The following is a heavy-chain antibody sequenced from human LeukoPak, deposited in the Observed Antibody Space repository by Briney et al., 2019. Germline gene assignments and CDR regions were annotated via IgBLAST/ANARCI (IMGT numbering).Heavy chain of an antibody. V-gene: IGHV4-30-4*01. D-gene: IGHD3-22*01. J-gene: IGHJ4*02. Sequence: SETLSLTCTVSGGSISSGDYYWSWIRQPPGKGLERIGYIYYSGSTYYNPSLKSRVTISVDTSKNQFSLKLSSVTAADTAVYYCARALIVGYYDIAFDYWGQGTLVTVSS. CDR2: IYYSGST. CDR1: GGSISSGDYY. CDR3: ARALIVGYYDIAFDY.